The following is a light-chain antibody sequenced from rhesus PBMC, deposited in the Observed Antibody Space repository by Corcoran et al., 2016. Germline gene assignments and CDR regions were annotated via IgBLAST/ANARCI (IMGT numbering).Light chain of an antibody. V-gene: IGKV1-22*01. J-gene: IGKJ4*01. CDR3: LQYSSSPLT. CDR1: QSISSW. CDR2: KAS. Sequence: DIQMTQSPSSLSASVGDTVTITCRASQSISSWLDWYQQKPGKAPKLLIYKASSLQSGVPSRFSGSGSGTDFTLTISSLQPEDFATYYCLQYSSSPLTFGGGTKVEL.